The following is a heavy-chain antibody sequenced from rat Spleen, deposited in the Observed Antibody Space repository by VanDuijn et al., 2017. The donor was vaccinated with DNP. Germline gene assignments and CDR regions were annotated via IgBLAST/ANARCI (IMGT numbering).Heavy chain of an antibody. Sequence: EVQLVESGGGLVQPGRSLKLSCAASGFTFSNSAMAWVRQAPTKGLEWVASISTSGGSTSHRDSVTGRFTISRDNAKSTLYLQMDSLRSEDTATYFCAKIAAGAMDAWGQGTSVTVSS. CDR2: ISTSGGST. CDR3: AKIAAGAMDA. V-gene: IGHV5S23*01. CDR1: GFTFSNSA. J-gene: IGHJ4*01. D-gene: IGHD1-2*01.